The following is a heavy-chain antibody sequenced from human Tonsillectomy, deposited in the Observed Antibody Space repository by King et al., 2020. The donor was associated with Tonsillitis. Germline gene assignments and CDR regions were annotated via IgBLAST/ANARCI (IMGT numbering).Heavy chain of an antibody. Sequence: ITLKESGPTLVKPTQTLTLTCTFSGFSLTASGVGVSWIRQPPGKALEWLALLYWDGGKRYSPSLKSRVTITKDTSKNQVVLILANMYPVDTATYYCARAEIRYGAFDIWGQGTVVTVSS. J-gene: IGHJ3*02. V-gene: IGHV2-5*02. CDR3: ARAEIRYGAFDI. CDR2: LYWDGGK. CDR1: GFSLTASGVG. D-gene: IGHD1-14*01.